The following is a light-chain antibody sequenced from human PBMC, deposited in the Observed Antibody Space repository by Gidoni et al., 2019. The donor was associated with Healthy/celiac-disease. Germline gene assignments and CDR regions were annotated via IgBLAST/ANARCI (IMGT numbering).Light chain of an antibody. CDR2: DNN. Sequence: QSVLTPPPSVSAAPGHKVTISCSGSSSNIGNNYVSWYQKLPGTAPKLLIYDNNKRPSGIPDRFSGSKSGTSATLGITGLQTGDEADYYCGTWDSSLSAVVFGGGTKLTVL. J-gene: IGLJ2*01. V-gene: IGLV1-51*01. CDR1: SSNIGNNY. CDR3: GTWDSSLSAVV.